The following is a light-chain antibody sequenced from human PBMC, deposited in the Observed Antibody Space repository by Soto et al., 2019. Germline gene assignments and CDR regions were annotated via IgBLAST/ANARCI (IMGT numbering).Light chain of an antibody. Sequence: QSALTQPASVSGSPGQSITISCTGSSSDVGGYNYVSWYQQHPGKAPKLMIYEVSNRPSGVSNRFSGSKSGNTASLTISGLQTEDEADYYCSSYRSGANLNFGTGTKVTV. CDR2: EVS. CDR1: SSDVGGYNY. V-gene: IGLV2-14*01. CDR3: SSYRSGANLN. J-gene: IGLJ1*01.